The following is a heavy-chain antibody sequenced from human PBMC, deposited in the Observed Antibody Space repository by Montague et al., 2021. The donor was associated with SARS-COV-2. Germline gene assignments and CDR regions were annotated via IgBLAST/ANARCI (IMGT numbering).Heavy chain of an antibody. J-gene: IGHJ4*02. CDR2: IYYSGST. Sequence: SETLSLTCTVSGGSISSYYWSWIRQPPGKGLEWIGYIYYSGSTNYNPSLKSRVTISVDTSKNQFSLKLSSVTAADTAVYYCARLAVGYCTNGVFYTALDCWGQGTLVTVSS. D-gene: IGHD2-8*01. CDR3: ARLAVGYCTNGVFYTALDC. CDR1: GGSISSYY. V-gene: IGHV4-59*12.